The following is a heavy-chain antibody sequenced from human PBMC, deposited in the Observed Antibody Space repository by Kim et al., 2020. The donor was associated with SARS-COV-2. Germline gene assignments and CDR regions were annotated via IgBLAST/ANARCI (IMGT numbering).Heavy chain of an antibody. V-gene: IGHV3-30*18. Sequence: GGSLRLSCAASGFTFSIYGMHWVRQAPGKGLEWVAVISYDGSNKYYADSVKGRFTISRDNSKNTLYLQMNSLRAEDTAVYYCAKEGYCSSTSCLFYYYYGMDVWGQGTTVTVSS. J-gene: IGHJ6*02. D-gene: IGHD2-2*01. CDR1: GFTFSIYG. CDR3: AKEGYCSSTSCLFYYYYGMDV. CDR2: ISYDGSNK.